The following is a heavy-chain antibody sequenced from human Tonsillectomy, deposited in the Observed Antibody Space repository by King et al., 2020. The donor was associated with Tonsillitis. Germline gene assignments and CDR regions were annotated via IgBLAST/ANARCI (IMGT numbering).Heavy chain of an antibody. V-gene: IGHV4-31*03. D-gene: IGHD3-22*01. J-gene: IGHJ4*02. CDR2: IYYSGST. Sequence: VQLQESGPGLVKPSQTLSLTCTVSGGSISSGGYYWSWIRQHPGKGLEWIGYIYYSGSTYYNPSLKSRVTISVDTSKNRFSLKLSSVTAADTAVYYCARVGAGYYDSSGYYYVPRYFDYWGQGTLVTVSS. CDR3: ARVGAGYYDSSGYYYVPRYFDY. CDR1: GGSISSGGYY.